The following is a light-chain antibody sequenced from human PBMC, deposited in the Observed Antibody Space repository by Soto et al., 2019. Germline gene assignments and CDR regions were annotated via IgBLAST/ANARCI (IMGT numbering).Light chain of an antibody. J-gene: IGLJ2*01. V-gene: IGLV4-69*01. CDR1: SGHSSYA. CDR3: QTWGTGIV. CDR2: LSSDGSH. Sequence: QLVLTQSPSASASLGASVKLTCTLSSGHSSYAIAWHQQQPEKGPRYLMKLSSDGSHYKGDGIPDRFSGSSSGAERYLTISSLQYEDEADYSCQTWGTGIVFGGGTKLTVL.